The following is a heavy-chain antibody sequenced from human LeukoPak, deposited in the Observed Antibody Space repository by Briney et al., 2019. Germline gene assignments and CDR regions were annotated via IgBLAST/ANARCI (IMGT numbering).Heavy chain of an antibody. CDR3: AKVVIGELGAYYFDC. Sequence: GGSLRLSCAASGFTFSSYAMSWVRQAPGKGLEWVSAISGSGGSTYYADSVKGRFTISGDNSKNTLYLQLNSLRAEDTAVYYCAKVVIGELGAYYFDCWAQGTLVTVSS. V-gene: IGHV3-23*01. CDR2: ISGSGGST. CDR1: GFTFSSYA. D-gene: IGHD3-10*01. J-gene: IGHJ4*02.